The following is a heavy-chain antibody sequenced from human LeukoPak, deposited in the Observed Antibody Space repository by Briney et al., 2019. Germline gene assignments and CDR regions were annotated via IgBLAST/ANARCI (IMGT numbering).Heavy chain of an antibody. CDR2: IYSGGST. Sequence: GGSLRLSCAVSGFTVSSNYMSWVRQAPGKELEWVSVIYSGGSTYYADSVKGRFTISRDNSKNTLFLQMNSLRAEDTAVYYCARADGTGGPYDYWGQGTLVTVSS. J-gene: IGHJ4*02. V-gene: IGHV3-53*01. CDR1: GFTVSSNY. D-gene: IGHD3/OR15-3a*01. CDR3: ARADGTGGPYDY.